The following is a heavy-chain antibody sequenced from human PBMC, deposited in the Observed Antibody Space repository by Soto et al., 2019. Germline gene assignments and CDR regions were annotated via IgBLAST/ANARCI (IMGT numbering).Heavy chain of an antibody. V-gene: IGHV1-2*02. J-gene: IGHJ5*01. D-gene: IGHD2-2*01. CDR3: ARASAASTSWFVF. CDR1: GYTFPAYY. CDR2: FNPRTGDA. Sequence: ASVKFSCKSSGYTFPAYYIHWVRQAPGQGLEWMGWFNPRTGDANYGQKFKGRVTMTRDASIGTVYMELDTLTSDDTATYYCARASAASTSWFVFWGQGTLVTVSS.